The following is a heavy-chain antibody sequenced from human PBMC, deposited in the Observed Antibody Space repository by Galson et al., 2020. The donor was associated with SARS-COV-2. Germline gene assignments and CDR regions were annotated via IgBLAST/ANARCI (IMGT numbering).Heavy chain of an antibody. Sequence: SETLSLTCAISGDSVSSNSAAWNWIRQSPSRGLEWLGRTYYRSRWYSDYAVSVKSRIAISADASKNQFSLQLNSVTPEDTAVYYCAREVDKVSGNMEYFDLWGRGTLVTVSS. CDR1: GDSVSSNSAA. CDR2: TYYRSRWYS. D-gene: IGHD1-1*01. V-gene: IGHV6-1*01. CDR3: AREVDKVSGNMEYFDL. J-gene: IGHJ2*01.